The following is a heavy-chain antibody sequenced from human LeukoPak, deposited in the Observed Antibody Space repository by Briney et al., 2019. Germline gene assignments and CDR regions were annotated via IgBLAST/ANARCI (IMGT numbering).Heavy chain of an antibody. J-gene: IGHJ3*02. D-gene: IGHD2-21*01. Sequence: GGSLRLSCAASGFTFSSYSMNWVRQAPGKGLEWVSSISTSSSYINYADSVKGRFTISRDNAKNSLFLQMNSLRAEDTAVYYCATYLDMRILWWGGRAFDIWGHGTMVTVSS. CDR1: GFTFSSYS. CDR2: ISTSSSYI. CDR3: ATYLDMRILWWGGRAFDI. V-gene: IGHV3-21*04.